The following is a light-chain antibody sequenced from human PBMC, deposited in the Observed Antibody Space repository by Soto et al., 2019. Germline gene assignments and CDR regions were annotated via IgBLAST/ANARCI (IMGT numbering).Light chain of an antibody. J-gene: IGKJ1*01. V-gene: IGKV1-5*03. Sequence: DIQMTQSPSTLYASVGDTVTITCRASQSVGGWLAWFQQKPGNAPKVLIYKVSNLDSGVPSRFSGSGSGTEFTLTISSLQPDDFATYYCQQYISDPWTFGQGTRVEMK. CDR2: KVS. CDR1: QSVGGW. CDR3: QQYISDPWT.